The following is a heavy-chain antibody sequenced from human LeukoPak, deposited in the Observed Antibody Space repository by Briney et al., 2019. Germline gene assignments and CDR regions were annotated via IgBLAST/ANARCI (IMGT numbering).Heavy chain of an antibody. CDR2: TSYDGINK. CDR1: GFTFSSYC. D-gene: IGHD7-27*01. CDR3: AMGTYFYGVDV. V-gene: IGHV3-30*03. Sequence: PGGSLRLSCAASGFTFSSYCMHWVRQAPGKGLEWVAGTSYDGINKYYADSVKGRFTISRDNSKNTLYLQMNSLRAEDTAVYYCAMGTYFYGVDVWGQGTTVTVSS. J-gene: IGHJ6*02.